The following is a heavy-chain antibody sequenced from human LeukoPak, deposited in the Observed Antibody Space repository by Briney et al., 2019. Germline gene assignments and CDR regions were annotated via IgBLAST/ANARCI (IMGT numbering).Heavy chain of an antibody. V-gene: IGHV4-59*08. CDR3: TRGYDTSGYLRAFDP. CDR2: IYYSGST. CDR1: GGSISSYY. Sequence: PSETLSFTCTVSGGSISSYYWSWIRQPPGKGLEWIGYIYYSGSTNYNPSLKSRVTISVDTSKNQISLKLSSVTAADTAIYYCTRGYDTSGYLRAFDPWGQGTLVTVSS. J-gene: IGHJ5*02. D-gene: IGHD3-22*01.